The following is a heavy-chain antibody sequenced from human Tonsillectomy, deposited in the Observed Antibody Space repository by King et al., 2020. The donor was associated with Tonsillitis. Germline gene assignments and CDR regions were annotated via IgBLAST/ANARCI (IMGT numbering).Heavy chain of an antibody. Sequence: LQLQESGPGLVKPSETLSLTCSVSGASISSFYWTWIRQSPGKGLEWIGYMYDSGTTNYNPSLESRVSISVGPSKNQFSLRLSSVTAADTAVYYCVQMNDGDHYYGMDVWGQGTTVTVSS. V-gene: IGHV4-59*08. CDR3: VQMNDGDHYYGMDV. D-gene: IGHD1-1*01. CDR2: MYDSGTT. J-gene: IGHJ6*02. CDR1: GASISSFY.